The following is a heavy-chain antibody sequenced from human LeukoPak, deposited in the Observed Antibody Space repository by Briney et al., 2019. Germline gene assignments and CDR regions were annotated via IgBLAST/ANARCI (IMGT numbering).Heavy chain of an antibody. Sequence: PSETLSLTCAVYGGSFSGYYWSRVLQPPGKGLEWIGEINHSGSTNYNPSLKSRVTISVDTSKNQFSLKLSSVTAADTAVYYCARESRLLWFGELLWDYYYYYGMDVWGQGTTVTVSS. V-gene: IGHV4-34*01. CDR3: ARESRLLWFGELLWDYYYYYGMDV. J-gene: IGHJ6*02. D-gene: IGHD3-10*01. CDR1: GGSFSGYY. CDR2: INHSGST.